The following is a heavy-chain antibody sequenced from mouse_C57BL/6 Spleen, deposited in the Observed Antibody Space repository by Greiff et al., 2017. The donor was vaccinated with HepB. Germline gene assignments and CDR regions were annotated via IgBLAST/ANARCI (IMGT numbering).Heavy chain of an antibody. V-gene: IGHV1-82*01. CDR1: GYAFSSSW. Sequence: VQLQQSGPELVKPGASVKISCKASGYAFSSSWMNWVKQRPGKGLEWIGRIYPGDGDTNYNGKFKGKATLTADKSSSTAYMQLSSLTSEDSAVYFCAKYSNYLMDYWGQGTSVTVSS. CDR3: AKYSNYLMDY. D-gene: IGHD2-5*01. CDR2: IYPGDGDT. J-gene: IGHJ4*01.